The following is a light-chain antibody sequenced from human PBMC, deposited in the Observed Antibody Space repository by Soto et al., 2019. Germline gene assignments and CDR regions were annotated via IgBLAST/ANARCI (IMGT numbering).Light chain of an antibody. CDR2: DAS. V-gene: IGKV3-11*01. CDR3: QQRSSWPIT. J-gene: IGKJ5*01. CDR1: QSVGSK. Sequence: EIVLTQFPAALSFSPGEGSTLSCRASQSVGSKLAWFQQKPGQAPRLLIYDASNRATGIPARFSGSGSGTDFTVTISSLEPEDFAVYYCQQRSSWPITFGPGTRLEIK.